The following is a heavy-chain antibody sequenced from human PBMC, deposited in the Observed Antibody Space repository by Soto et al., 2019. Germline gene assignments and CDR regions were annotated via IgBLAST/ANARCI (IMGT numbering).Heavy chain of an antibody. V-gene: IGHV3-30-3*01. D-gene: IGHD5-12*01. CDR3: ARDYYDATIIYYFDY. Sequence: GGSLRLSFASSGVHFNSYAMHCFRQAPGKGLDWVAVISYDGSNKYYADSVKGRFTISRDNSKNTLYLQMNSLRAEDTAAYYCARDYYDATIIYYFDYWGQGTLVTVSS. J-gene: IGHJ4*02. CDR1: GVHFNSYA. CDR2: ISYDGSNK.